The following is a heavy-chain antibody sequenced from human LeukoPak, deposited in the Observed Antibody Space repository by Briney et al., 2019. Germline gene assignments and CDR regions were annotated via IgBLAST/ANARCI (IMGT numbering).Heavy chain of an antibody. CDR3: ARGARITMFGVVIIQVWFDP. Sequence: SETLSLTCAVYGGSFSGYYWSWIRQPPGKGLEWIGEINHSGSTNYNPSLKSRVTISVDTSKNQFSLKLSSVTAADTAVYYCARGARITMFGVVIIQVWFDPWGQGTLVTVSS. CDR2: INHSGST. J-gene: IGHJ5*02. V-gene: IGHV4-34*01. CDR1: GGSFSGYY. D-gene: IGHD3-3*01.